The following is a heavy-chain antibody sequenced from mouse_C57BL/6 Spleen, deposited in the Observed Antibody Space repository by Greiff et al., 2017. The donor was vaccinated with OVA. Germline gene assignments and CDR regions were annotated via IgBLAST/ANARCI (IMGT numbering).Heavy chain of an antibody. Sequence: QVQLQQPGAELVRPGSSVKLSCKASAYTSTSNWMDWVKQRPGQGFVWIGNIFPTVRVTHSIQKFKDKATLTVDKSSSTANMQLSSLTSEDSAVYYCARELRDFDYWGQGTTLTVSS. CDR2: IFPTVRVT. D-gene: IGHD4-1*01. CDR1: AYTSTSNW. J-gene: IGHJ2*01. CDR3: ARELRDFDY. V-gene: IGHV1-61*01.